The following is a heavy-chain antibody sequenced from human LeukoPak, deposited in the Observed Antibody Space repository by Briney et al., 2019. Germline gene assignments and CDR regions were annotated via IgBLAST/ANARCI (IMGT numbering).Heavy chain of an antibody. D-gene: IGHD4-17*01. Sequence: GRSLRLSCTASGFTFGDYAMSWVRQAPGKGLEWVGFIRSKAYGGTTEYAASVKGRFTISRDDSKSIAYLQMNSLKTEDTVVYYCTSFQGYGDYYYYGMDVWGQGTTVTVSS. V-gene: IGHV3-49*04. J-gene: IGHJ6*02. CDR3: TSFQGYGDYYYYGMDV. CDR1: GFTFGDYA. CDR2: IRSKAYGGTT.